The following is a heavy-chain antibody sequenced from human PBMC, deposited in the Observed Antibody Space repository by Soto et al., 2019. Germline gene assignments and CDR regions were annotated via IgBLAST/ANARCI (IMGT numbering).Heavy chain of an antibody. CDR1: GGTFSSYT. CDR2: IIPILGIA. Sequence: QVQLVQSGAEVKKPGSSVKVSCKASGGTFSSYTISWVRQAPGQGLEWMGRIIPILGIANYAQKFQGRVTITADKSTSTAYMELSSLRSEDTAVYYCVRDGDSSSWYLDYWGQGTLVTVSS. V-gene: IGHV1-69*08. D-gene: IGHD6-13*01. CDR3: VRDGDSSSWYLDY. J-gene: IGHJ4*02.